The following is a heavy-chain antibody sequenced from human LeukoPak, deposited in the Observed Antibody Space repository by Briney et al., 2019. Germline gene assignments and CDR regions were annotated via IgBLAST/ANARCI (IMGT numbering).Heavy chain of an antibody. CDR2: IYYSGST. V-gene: IGHV4-39*07. CDR1: GGSISSSSYY. Sequence: PSETLSLTCTVSGGSISSSSYYWGWIRQPPGKGLEWIGSIYYSGSTNYNPSLKSRVTISVDTSKNQFSLRLSSVTAADTTVYYCARVTGCMTEDYFDYWGQGTLITVSS. J-gene: IGHJ4*02. CDR3: ARVTGCMTEDYFDY. D-gene: IGHD2-8*01.